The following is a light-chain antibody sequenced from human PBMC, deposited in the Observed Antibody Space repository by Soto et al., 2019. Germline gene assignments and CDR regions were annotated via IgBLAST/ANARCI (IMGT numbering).Light chain of an antibody. J-gene: IGLJ1*01. V-gene: IGLV2-8*01. CDR1: SSDVGGYNY. Sequence: QSALTQPPSASGSPGQSVSISCTGTSSDVGGYNYVSWYQQHPGKAPKLMIYEVNKRPSGVPDRFFGSKSGNTASLTVSGLQAEDEADYFCCSYADSNNYVFGPGTKLTVL. CDR2: EVN. CDR3: CSYADSNNYV.